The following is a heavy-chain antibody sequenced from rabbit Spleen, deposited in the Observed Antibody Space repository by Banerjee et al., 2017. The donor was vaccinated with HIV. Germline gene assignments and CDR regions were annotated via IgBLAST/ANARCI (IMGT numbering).Heavy chain of an antibody. V-gene: IGHV1S40*01. Sequence: QSLEESGGGLVQPGASLTLTCKASSFSFSDRDVMCWVRRAPGKGLEWIACINAATGKPVYATWAKGRFTISRTSSTTVTLQMTSLTAADTATYFCARDLAGAIGWNFYLWGPGTLVTVS. CDR2: INAATGKP. D-gene: IGHD4-1*01. CDR1: SFSFSDRDV. J-gene: IGHJ4*01. CDR3: ARDLAGAIGWNFYL.